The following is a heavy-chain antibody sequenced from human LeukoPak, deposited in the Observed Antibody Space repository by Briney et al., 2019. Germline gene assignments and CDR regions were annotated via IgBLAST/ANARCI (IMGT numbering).Heavy chain of an antibody. J-gene: IGHJ4*02. V-gene: IGHV3-33*06. CDR2: IWYDGSNK. D-gene: IGHD3-22*01. CDR3: SKSSATGCPQD. Sequence: QPGRSLRLSCAASGFTFSSYGMHWVRQAPGKGLEWVAVIWYDGSNKYYADSVKGRFTISRDNSKNTLYLQMNSLRAEDTAVYYCSKSSATGCPQDWGQGTLVTVSS. CDR1: GFTFSSYG.